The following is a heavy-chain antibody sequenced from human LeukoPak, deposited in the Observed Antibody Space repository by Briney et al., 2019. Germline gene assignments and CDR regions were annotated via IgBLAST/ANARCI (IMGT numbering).Heavy chain of an antibody. V-gene: IGHV3-53*01. CDR2: IYSGGNT. CDR1: GFTVSGNY. Sequence: GGSLRLSCAGSGFTVSGNYMSWVRQAPGKGLEWVSVIYSGGNTYYGDSVKGRFTISRDNSKNTLYLQMNSLRAEDTAVYYCAKAVVVVAAADYWGQGTLVTVSS. D-gene: IGHD2-15*01. CDR3: AKAVVVVAAADY. J-gene: IGHJ4*02.